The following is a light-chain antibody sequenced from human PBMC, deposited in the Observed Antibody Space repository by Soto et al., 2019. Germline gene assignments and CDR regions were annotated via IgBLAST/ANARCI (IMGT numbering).Light chain of an antibody. CDR2: GAS. V-gene: IGKV3-20*01. CDR3: QQYGSSST. CDR1: QSVSSSY. Sequence: EVVLTQSPGTLSFSPGERATLSCRASQSVSSSYLAWYQQKPGQAPRLLIYGASSRPTGIPDRFSGSGSGTDFTLTISRLEPEDFAVYYCQQYGSSSTFGQGTRLAI. J-gene: IGKJ5*01.